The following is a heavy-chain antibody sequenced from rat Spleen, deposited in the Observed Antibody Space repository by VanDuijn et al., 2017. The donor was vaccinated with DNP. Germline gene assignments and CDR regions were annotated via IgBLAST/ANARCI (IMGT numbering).Heavy chain of an antibody. CDR3: AREELPGLDY. CDR1: GFSLTSHH. J-gene: IGHJ2*01. Sequence: QVQLKESGPGLVQPSQTLSLTCTVSGFSLTSHHVHWIRQSPGKGLDWMGVMWSDGDASYKSGLKSRLSISRDTSKSQVFLKMNSLQTEDTATYYCAREELPGLDYWGQGVMVTVSS. D-gene: IGHD1-4*01. CDR2: MWSDGDA. V-gene: IGHV2-32*01.